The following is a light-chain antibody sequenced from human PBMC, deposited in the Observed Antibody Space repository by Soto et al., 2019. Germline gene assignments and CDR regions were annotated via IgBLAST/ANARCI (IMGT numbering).Light chain of an antibody. V-gene: IGKV1-5*01. J-gene: IGKJ5*01. CDR1: QSINSW. Sequence: TQSPATLSLSVGDRVTITCRASQSINSWLAWYQQKPGKAPKLLIYDASSLESGVPSRFSGSGSGTDFTLTISSLEPEDSAVYYCQQRNVWPPVTFGQGTRLEIK. CDR3: QQRNVWPPVT. CDR2: DAS.